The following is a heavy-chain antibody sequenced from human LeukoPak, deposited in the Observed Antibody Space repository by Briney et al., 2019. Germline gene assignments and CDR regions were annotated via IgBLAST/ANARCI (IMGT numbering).Heavy chain of an antibody. CDR3: AKGSGINHYHCIAP. D-gene: IGHD1-14*01. Sequence: GGSLRLSCVASEFTFSNYAMMWVRQAPGKGLEWVSGISGGGGSTYYADSVKGRFTISRDNSKNTLYLQMDSLRAEDTALYYCAKGSGINHYHCIAPCGQGTLVTVSS. CDR2: ISGGGGST. J-gene: IGHJ5*02. CDR1: EFTFSNYA. V-gene: IGHV3-23*01.